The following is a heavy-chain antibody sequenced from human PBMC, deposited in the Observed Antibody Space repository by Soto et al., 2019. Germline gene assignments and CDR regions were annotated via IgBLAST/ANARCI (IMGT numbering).Heavy chain of an antibody. D-gene: IGHD3-3*01. J-gene: IGHJ6*02. Sequence: GGSLRLSCAASGFTFSSYAMSWVRQAPGKGLEWVSAISGSGGSTYYADSVKGRFTISRDNSKNTLYLQMNSLRAEDTAVYYCATVLRFLEWLLPQDYYYYGMDVWGQGTTVTVPS. CDR1: GFTFSSYA. V-gene: IGHV3-23*01. CDR3: ATVLRFLEWLLPQDYYYYGMDV. CDR2: ISGSGGST.